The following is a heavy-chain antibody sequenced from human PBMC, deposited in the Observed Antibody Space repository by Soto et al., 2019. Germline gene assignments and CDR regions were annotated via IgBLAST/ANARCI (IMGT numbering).Heavy chain of an antibody. J-gene: IGHJ4*02. CDR1: CFTVSINY. Sequence: RGSLVISWSPSCFTVSINYVSWVRQAPGKGLDWVSVIYSGGSTYYADSVKGRFTISRDNSKNTLYLQMKSLRAEDTAVYYCARVSRWGQGTMVTVSS. CDR3: ARVSR. CDR2: IYSGGST. V-gene: IGHV3-53*01.